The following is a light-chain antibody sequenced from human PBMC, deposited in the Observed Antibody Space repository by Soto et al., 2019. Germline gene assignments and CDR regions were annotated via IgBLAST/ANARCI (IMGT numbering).Light chain of an antibody. J-gene: IGKJ5*01. CDR1: QSLTND. V-gene: IGKV3-15*01. CDR3: QQYNNWIT. CDR2: AAS. Sequence: EIMLTQSPGTLSLSPGERATLSCRASQSLTNDYLAWYQQKPGQAPRLLIYAASNRAAGVPARFSGSWSGTEFTLTISSLQSEDFAVYYCQQYNNWITFGQGTRLENK.